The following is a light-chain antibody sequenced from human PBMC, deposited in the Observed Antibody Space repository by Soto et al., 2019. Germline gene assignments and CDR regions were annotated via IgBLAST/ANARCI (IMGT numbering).Light chain of an antibody. V-gene: IGKV1-39*01. CDR1: QSISSY. CDR2: AAS. Sequence: DIPMTQSPSSLSASVGDRVTITCRASQSISSYLIWHQQKPGKAPNLLIYAASSLQSGVPSRFSGSGSGTDFTLTISSLQPEDFATYYCQQSFSTPWTFGQWTKVEIK. CDR3: QQSFSTPWT. J-gene: IGKJ1*01.